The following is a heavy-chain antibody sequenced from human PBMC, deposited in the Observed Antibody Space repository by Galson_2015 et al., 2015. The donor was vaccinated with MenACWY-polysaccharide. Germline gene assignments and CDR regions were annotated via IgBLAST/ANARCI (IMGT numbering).Heavy chain of an antibody. Sequence: SLRLSCAASGFTFSSYSMNWVRQAPGKGLVWVSRINSDGKFTSYADSVKGRFTISRDNAKDTLYLQMNSLRGEDTAVYYCVRVKEQWLVGGPFDHWGRGTLVTVSS. CDR1: GFTFSSYS. CDR2: INSDGKFT. D-gene: IGHD6-19*01. V-gene: IGHV3-74*01. J-gene: IGHJ4*02. CDR3: VRVKEQWLVGGPFDH.